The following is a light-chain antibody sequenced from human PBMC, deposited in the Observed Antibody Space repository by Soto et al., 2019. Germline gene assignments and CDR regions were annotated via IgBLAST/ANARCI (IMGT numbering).Light chain of an antibody. CDR1: QSISSW. J-gene: IGKJ2*01. V-gene: IGKV1-5*01. Sequence: DIQMTQSPSTLSASVGDRVTITCRASQSISSWLAWYQQKPGKAPKLLIYDASSLESGVPSRFSGSGSGTELTLTISSLQPDDFATYYCQQYNSYSPDTFGQGTKLEI. CDR2: DAS. CDR3: QQYNSYSPDT.